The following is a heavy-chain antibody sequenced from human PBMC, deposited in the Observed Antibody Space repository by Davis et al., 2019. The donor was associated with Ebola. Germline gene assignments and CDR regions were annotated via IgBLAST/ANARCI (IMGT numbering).Heavy chain of an antibody. D-gene: IGHD5-18*01. CDR2: ISYTGRT. J-gene: IGHJ4*02. CDR3: ASLDTAMVQPFDY. CDR1: GASISSYF. Sequence: SETLSLTCSVSGASISSYFWGWIRQPPGKELEWIGYISYTGRTNYNPSLRSRVTISVDTSRNQFSLKLSSATAADTAVYYCASLDTAMVQPFDYWGQGTLVTVSS. V-gene: IGHV4-59*08.